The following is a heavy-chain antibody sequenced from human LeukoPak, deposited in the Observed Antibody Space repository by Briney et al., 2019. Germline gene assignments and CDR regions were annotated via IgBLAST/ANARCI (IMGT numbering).Heavy chain of an antibody. J-gene: IGHJ3*02. V-gene: IGHV3-23*01. D-gene: IGHD3-9*01. CDR3: AKDIAVFDWGNAFDI. Sequence: GGSLRLSCAASGFTFSSYAMSWVRQAPGKGLEWVSGFRGSGGSTHYADSVKGRFTISRDNSKTTLYLQMNSLRAEDTAVYYCAKDIAVFDWGNAFDIWGQGTMVTVSS. CDR1: GFTFSSYA. CDR2: FRGSGGST.